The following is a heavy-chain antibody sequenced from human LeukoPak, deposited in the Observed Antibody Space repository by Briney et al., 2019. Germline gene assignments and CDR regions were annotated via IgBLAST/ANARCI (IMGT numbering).Heavy chain of an antibody. CDR3: ARLSGSPDY. D-gene: IGHD1-26*01. J-gene: IGHJ4*02. CDR2: IYYSGSS. Sequence: SETLSLTCTVSGGSISSGGYYWSWIRQHPGKGLEWIGNIYYSGSSYYNPSLNSRVTISLDTSKNQFSLKLSSVTAADTAVYYCARLSGSPDYWGQGTLVTVSS. CDR1: GGSISSGGYY. V-gene: IGHV4-39*01.